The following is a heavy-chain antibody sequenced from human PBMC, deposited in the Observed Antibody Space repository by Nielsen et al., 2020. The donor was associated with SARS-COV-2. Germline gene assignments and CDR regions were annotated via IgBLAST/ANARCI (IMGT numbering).Heavy chain of an antibody. CDR2: IYYSGST. CDR1: GGSMSNFY. CDR3: ARGEGITTAGTPLPWFDP. D-gene: IGHD6-13*01. J-gene: IGHJ5*02. V-gene: IGHV4-59*13. Sequence: SETLSLTCTVSGGSMSNFYWSWIRQPPGKGLECIGHIYYSGSTNYNPSLKSRVTISVDTSKNQFSLKLSSVTAADTAVYYCARGEGITTAGTPLPWFDPWGQGTLVTVSS.